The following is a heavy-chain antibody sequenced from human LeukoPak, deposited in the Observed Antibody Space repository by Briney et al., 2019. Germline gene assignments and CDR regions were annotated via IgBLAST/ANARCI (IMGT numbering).Heavy chain of an antibody. CDR1: GDSVSSNNAV. V-gene: IGHV6-1*01. CDR3: ARSVNSGCLDY. CDR2: TYYRSKWFY. Sequence: SQTLPLTCAISGDSVSSNNAVWNWIRQSPSRGLEWLGKTYYRSKWFYDYAVSVKSRITITPDTSKNHLSLQLDSVTPEDTAVYYCARSVNSGCLDYWGQGVLVTVSS. J-gene: IGHJ4*02. D-gene: IGHD3-10*01.